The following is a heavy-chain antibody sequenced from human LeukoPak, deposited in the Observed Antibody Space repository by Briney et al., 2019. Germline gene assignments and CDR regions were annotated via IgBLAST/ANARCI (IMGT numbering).Heavy chain of an antibody. D-gene: IGHD3-22*01. CDR1: GFTLSSNY. Sequence: PGGALRLSCAASGFTLSSNYMSWVRQAPGKGLEWVSVIYRGGRTYYAEPVTGRFTISRDDSKNTLYLQMNSLRAEDTAVYYCAREKDTSGYHFHWGQGTLVPVPS. J-gene: IGHJ4*02. CDR3: AREKDTSGYHFH. CDR2: IYRGGRT. V-gene: IGHV3-66*01.